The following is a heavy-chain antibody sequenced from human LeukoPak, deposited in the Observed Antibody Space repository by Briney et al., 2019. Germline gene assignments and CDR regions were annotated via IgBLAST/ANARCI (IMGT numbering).Heavy chain of an antibody. J-gene: IGHJ5*02. CDR1: GYTFTSYG. V-gene: IGHV1-18*01. Sequence: ASVKVSCKASGYTFTSYGISWVRQAPGQGLEWMGWISAYNGNTNYAQKLQGRVTMTTDTSTSTAYMELRSLRSDDTAVYYCARGGYCSSTSCSENWFDPWGQGTLVTVSS. D-gene: IGHD2-2*03. CDR2: ISAYNGNT. CDR3: ARGGYCSSTSCSENWFDP.